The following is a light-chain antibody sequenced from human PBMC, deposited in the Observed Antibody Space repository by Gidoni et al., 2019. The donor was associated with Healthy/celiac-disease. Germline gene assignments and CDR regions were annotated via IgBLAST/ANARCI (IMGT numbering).Light chain of an antibody. CDR3: SSYTSSSTVV. Sequence: QSALTQPASVSGSPGLSITIPCPGTSSDVGGYNYVSWYQQHPGKAPKLMIYDVSNRPSGVSNRFSGSKSGNTASLTISGLQAEDEADYYCSSYTSSSTVVFGGGTKLTVL. CDR2: DVS. V-gene: IGLV2-14*01. CDR1: SSDVGGYNY. J-gene: IGLJ2*01.